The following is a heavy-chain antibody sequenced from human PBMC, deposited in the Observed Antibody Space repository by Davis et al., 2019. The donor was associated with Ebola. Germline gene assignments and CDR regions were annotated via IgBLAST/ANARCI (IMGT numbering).Heavy chain of an antibody. CDR2: ISYSGRT. V-gene: IGHV4-39*01. Sequence: MPSETLSLTCTVSGGSISSGGYYWSWIRQHPGKGLEWIGRISYSGRTSYNPSLESRVTISVDTSKNQFSLKLSSVTAADTAVYYCARHDWNYAIDYWGQGTLVTVSS. J-gene: IGHJ4*02. D-gene: IGHD1-7*01. CDR3: ARHDWNYAIDY. CDR1: GGSISSGGYY.